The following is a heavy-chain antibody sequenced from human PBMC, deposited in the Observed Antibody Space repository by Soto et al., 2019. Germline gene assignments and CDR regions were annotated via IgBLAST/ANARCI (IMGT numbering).Heavy chain of an antibody. D-gene: IGHD3-9*01. CDR3: ARGLLRYFDWSILPYYYYGMDV. CDR1: GFTFSSYW. CDR2: IKQDGSEK. Sequence: PGGSLRLSCAAPGFTFSSYWMSWVRQAPGKGLEWVANIKQDGSEKYYVDSVKGRFTISRDNAKNSLYLQMNSLRAEDTAVYYCARGLLRYFDWSILPYYYYGMDVWGQGTTVTVSS. J-gene: IGHJ6*02. V-gene: IGHV3-7*03.